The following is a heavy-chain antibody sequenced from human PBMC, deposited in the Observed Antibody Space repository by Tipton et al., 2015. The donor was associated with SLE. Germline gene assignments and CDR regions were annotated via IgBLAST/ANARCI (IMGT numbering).Heavy chain of an antibody. V-gene: IGHV4-59*11. CDR1: GGSISSHY. CDR2: IYYSGST. Sequence: TLSLTCTVSGGSISSHYWSWIRQPPGKGLEWIGYIYYSGSTNYNPSLKSRVTISVDTSKNQFSLKLSSVTAADTAVYYCATGGQAAGYWGQGTLVTVSS. D-gene: IGHD1-26*01. J-gene: IGHJ4*02. CDR3: ATGGQAAGY.